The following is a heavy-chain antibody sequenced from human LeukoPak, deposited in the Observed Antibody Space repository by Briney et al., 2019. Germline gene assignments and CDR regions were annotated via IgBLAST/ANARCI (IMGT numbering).Heavy chain of an antibody. CDR2: IRSKAYGGTT. J-gene: IGHJ3*02. Sequence: PGGSLRLSCTASGFTFGNYAMGWFRQAPGKGLEWVGFIRSKAYGGTTEYAATVNSRFTISRDKYKSIDYLQMNSLKIEDTAVYYCTRAFSYYYDSSDAFDIWGQGTMVTVSS. CDR3: TRAFSYYYDSSDAFDI. V-gene: IGHV3-49*03. D-gene: IGHD3-22*01. CDR1: GFTFGNYA.